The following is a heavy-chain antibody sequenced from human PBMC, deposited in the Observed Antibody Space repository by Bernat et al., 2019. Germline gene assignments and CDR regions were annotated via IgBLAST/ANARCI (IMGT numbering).Heavy chain of an antibody. V-gene: IGHV3-33*01. Sequence: QVQLVESGGGVVQPGRSLRLSCAASGFTFSSYGMHWVRQAPGKGLEWVAVIWYDGSNKYYADSVKGRFTISRDNSKNTLYLQMNSLRAEDTAVYYCARQTLGYCSSTSCSDAFDIWGQETMVTVSS. CDR3: ARQTLGYCSSTSCSDAFDI. CDR2: IWYDGSNK. J-gene: IGHJ3*02. D-gene: IGHD2-2*01. CDR1: GFTFSSYG.